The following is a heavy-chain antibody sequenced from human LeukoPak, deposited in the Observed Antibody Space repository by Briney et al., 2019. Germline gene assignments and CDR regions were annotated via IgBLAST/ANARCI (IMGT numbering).Heavy chain of an antibody. CDR2: INWNGGST. Sequence: GGSLRLSCAASGFTFDDYGMSWVRQAPGKGLEWVSGINWNGGSTGYADSVKGRFTISRDNAKNSLYLQMNSLRAEDTALYYCARDARGVPYYYYYMDVWGKGTTVTVSS. CDR3: ARDARGVPYYYYYMDV. CDR1: GFTFDDYG. J-gene: IGHJ6*03. D-gene: IGHD3-10*01. V-gene: IGHV3-20*04.